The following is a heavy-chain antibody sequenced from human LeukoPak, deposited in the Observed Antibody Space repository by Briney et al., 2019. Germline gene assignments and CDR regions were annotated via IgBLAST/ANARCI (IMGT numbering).Heavy chain of an antibody. CDR1: GGSIISYY. D-gene: IGHD2-15*01. CDR2: IHYSGST. V-gene: IGHV4-59*01. CDR3: ARSPRGCSGGSCYDY. Sequence: SETLSLTCTVSGGSIISYYWSWIRQPPGKGLEWIGYIHYSGSTNYNPSLKSRVTISVDTSKNQFSLKLSSVAAADTAMYYCARSPRGCSGGSCYDYWGQGTLVTVSS. J-gene: IGHJ4*02.